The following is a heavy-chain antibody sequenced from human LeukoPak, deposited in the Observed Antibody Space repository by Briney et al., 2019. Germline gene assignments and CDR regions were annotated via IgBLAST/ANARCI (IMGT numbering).Heavy chain of an antibody. CDR3: APRGGGASLHFDY. J-gene: IGHJ4*02. D-gene: IGHD3-16*01. V-gene: IGHV1-2*02. CDR1: GYTFTGYY. Sequence: ASVKVSCKPSGYTFTGYYIHWVRQAPGQGLEWMGWINVDSGDTNYAQKFQGRVTMTRDTSISTAQMDLSRLKSDDTAVYYCAPRGGGASLHFDYWGQGTLVTVSS. CDR2: INVDSGDT.